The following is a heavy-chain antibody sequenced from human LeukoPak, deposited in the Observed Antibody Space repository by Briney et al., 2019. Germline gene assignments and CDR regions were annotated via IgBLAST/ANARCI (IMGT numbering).Heavy chain of an antibody. D-gene: IGHD6-19*01. CDR3: ARDLFPWQWLGRDYYYGMDV. CDR1: GFTFSSYA. CDR2: ISGSGGST. Sequence: PGGSLRLSCAASGFTFSSYAMSWVRQAPGKGLEWVSAISGSGGSTYYADSVMGRFTISRDNSKNTLYLQMNSLRAEDTAVYYCARDLFPWQWLGRDYYYGMDVWGQGTTVTVSS. V-gene: IGHV3-23*01. J-gene: IGHJ6*02.